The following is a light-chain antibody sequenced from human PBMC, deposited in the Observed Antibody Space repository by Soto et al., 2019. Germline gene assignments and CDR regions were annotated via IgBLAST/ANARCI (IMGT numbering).Light chain of an antibody. CDR3: MQALQIPIP. CDR1: RRLLHGNGYNY. V-gene: IGKV2-28*01. Sequence: DGGRSKSKIYLPVTPGEPASISSMASRRLLHGNGYNYLDWYLQKPGQSPQLLIYLGSSRASGVPDRFSGSGSGTDFTLKISRVEAEDVGFYYCMQALQIPIPFG. J-gene: IGKJ5*01. CDR2: LGS.